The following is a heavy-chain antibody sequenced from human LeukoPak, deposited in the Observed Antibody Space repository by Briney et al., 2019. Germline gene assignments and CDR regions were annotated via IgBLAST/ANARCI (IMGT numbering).Heavy chain of an antibody. V-gene: IGHV1-18*01. Sequence: ASVKVSCKASGYTFTNYGICWVRQAPGQGLEWLGWISAYNGNTSYAQSLQGRVTMTTDTSTSTAYMELRSLRSDDTAVYYCARSPPSGPHCSSTSCYHNFDYWGQGTLVTVSS. CDR3: ARSPPSGPHCSSTSCYHNFDY. D-gene: IGHD2-2*01. CDR2: ISAYNGNT. CDR1: GYTFTNYG. J-gene: IGHJ4*02.